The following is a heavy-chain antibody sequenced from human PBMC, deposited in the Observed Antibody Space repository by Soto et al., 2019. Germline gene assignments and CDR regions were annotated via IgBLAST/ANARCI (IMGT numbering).Heavy chain of an antibody. CDR1: GGSISSYY. D-gene: IGHD6-6*01. Sequence: TVSGGSISSYYWSWIRQPAGKGLEWIGRIYTSGSTNYNPSLKSRVTMSVDTSKNQFSLKLSSVTAADTAVYYCRAARPDYYYGMDVWGQGTTVTVSS. V-gene: IGHV4-4*07. CDR2: IYTSGST. CDR3: RAARPDYYYGMDV. J-gene: IGHJ6*02.